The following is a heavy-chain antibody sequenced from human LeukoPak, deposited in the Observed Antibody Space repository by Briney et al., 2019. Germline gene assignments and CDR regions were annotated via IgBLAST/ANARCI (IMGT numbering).Heavy chain of an antibody. CDR3: ARHRANWFDP. CDR2: IWFDGSQT. V-gene: IGHV3-30*02. J-gene: IGHJ5*02. CDR1: GFSFSSYG. Sequence: GGSLRLSCAASGFSFSSYGMHWVRQAPGKGLEWLTFIWFDGSQTYYADSVKGRFTISRDNSKNTLYLQMNSLRTEDTAMYYCARHRANWFDPWGQGTLVTVSS.